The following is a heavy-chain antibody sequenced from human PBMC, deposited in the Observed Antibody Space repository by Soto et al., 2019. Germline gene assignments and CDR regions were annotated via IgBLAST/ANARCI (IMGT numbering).Heavy chain of an antibody. V-gene: IGHV4-30-2*01. J-gene: IGHJ4*02. CDR3: ARGPPFY. CDR2: IYHSGST. CDR1: GASISSGGYS. Sequence: QLQLQESGSGLVKPSQTLSLTCAVSGASISSGGYSWSWIRQPPGKGLEWIGYIYHSGSTYYNPSLKSRVTISVDRSKNQFSLKLSSVTAADTAVYYWARGPPFYWGQGTLVTVSS.